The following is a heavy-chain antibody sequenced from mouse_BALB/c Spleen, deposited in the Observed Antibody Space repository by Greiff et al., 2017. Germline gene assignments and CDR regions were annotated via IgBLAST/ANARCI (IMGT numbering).Heavy chain of an antibody. CDR2: IYPGDGDT. J-gene: IGHJ4*01. Sequence: VQLQQSGAELARPGASVKLSCKASGYTFTSYWMQWVKQRPGQGLEWIGAIYPGDGDTRYTQKFKGKATLTADKSSSTAYMQLSSLASEDSAVYYCARKEGYDDYAMDYWGQGTSVTVSS. D-gene: IGHD2-2*01. CDR1: GYTFTSYW. V-gene: IGHV1-87*01. CDR3: ARKEGYDDYAMDY.